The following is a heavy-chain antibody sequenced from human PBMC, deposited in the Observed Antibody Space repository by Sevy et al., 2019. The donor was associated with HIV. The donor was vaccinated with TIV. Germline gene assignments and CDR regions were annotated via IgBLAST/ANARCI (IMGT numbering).Heavy chain of an antibody. V-gene: IGHV3-74*01. Sequence: GGSLRLSCAASGFTFSSYWIHWVRQAPGKGLVWLSRTSGDGTVTNYADSVKGGFTITRDNAKNTLYLQMNVLGADDTAVYYCVRDFRASDYWGQGTLVTVSS. J-gene: IGHJ4*02. CDR1: GFTFSSYW. CDR2: TSGDGTVT. CDR3: VRDFRASDY.